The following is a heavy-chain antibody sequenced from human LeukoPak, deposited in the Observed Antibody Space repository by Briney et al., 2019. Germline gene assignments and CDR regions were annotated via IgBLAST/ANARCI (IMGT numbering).Heavy chain of an antibody. CDR2: INPNSGGT. J-gene: IGHJ3*02. Sequence: ASVKVSCKASGYTLTGYYMHWVRQAPGQGLEWMGWINPNSGGTNYAQKFQGRVTMTRDTSISTAYMVLSRLRSDDTAVYYCARGSYYDSSGYYGFDIWGQGTMVTVPS. CDR1: GYTLTGYY. D-gene: IGHD3-22*01. CDR3: ARGSYYDSSGYYGFDI. V-gene: IGHV1-2*02.